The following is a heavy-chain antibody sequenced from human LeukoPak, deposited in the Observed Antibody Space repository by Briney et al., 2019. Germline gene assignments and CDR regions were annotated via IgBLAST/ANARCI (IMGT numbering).Heavy chain of an antibody. CDR1: GFTFSSYA. V-gene: IGHV3-30-3*01. Sequence: GGSLRLSCAAPGFTFSSYAMHWVRQAPGKGLEWVAVISYDGSNKYYADSVKGRFTISRDNSKNTLYLQMNSLRAEDTAVYYCARDKFEEQQPHFDYWGQGTLVTVSS. CDR2: ISYDGSNK. D-gene: IGHD6-13*01. J-gene: IGHJ4*02. CDR3: ARDKFEEQQPHFDY.